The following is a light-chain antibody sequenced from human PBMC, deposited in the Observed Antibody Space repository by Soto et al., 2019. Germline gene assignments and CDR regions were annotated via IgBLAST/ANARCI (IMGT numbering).Light chain of an antibody. CDR1: QAVPNN. J-gene: IGKJ4*01. Sequence: IHFTPSPPFLSESVGDRVTITYRPSQAVPNNMAWYQQKPGKPPKLLIYEESTLHSGVPSRFSGRKSGTQFTLTIDSLQPEDFATYYCQQVKTYPRTFGGGAKV. CDR2: EES. CDR3: QQVKTYPRT. V-gene: IGKV1-9*01.